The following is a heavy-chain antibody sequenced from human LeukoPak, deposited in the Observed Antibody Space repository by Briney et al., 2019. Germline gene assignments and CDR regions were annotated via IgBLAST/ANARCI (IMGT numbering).Heavy chain of an antibody. CDR1: GYSFTSYW. J-gene: IGHJ6*02. CDR2: IYPGDSDT. Sequence: GESMKISCKGSGYSFTSYWIGWVRPMPGKGLEWMGIIYPGDSDTRYSPSFQGQVTISADKSISTAYLQWSSLKASDTAMYYCARHGTAVADYYYYGMDVWGQGTTVTVSS. V-gene: IGHV5-51*01. D-gene: IGHD6-19*01. CDR3: ARHGTAVADYYYYGMDV.